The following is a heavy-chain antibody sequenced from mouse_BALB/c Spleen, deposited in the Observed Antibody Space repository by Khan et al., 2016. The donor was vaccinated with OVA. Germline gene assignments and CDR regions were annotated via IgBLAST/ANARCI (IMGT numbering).Heavy chain of an antibody. CDR2: IWGDGST. CDR3: AKWGNSYYATDY. CDR1: GFSLTSYG. Sequence: QVQLKQSGPGLVAPSQSLSITCTVSGFSLTSYGVNWVRQPPGKGLEWLGVIWGDGSTNYHSALRSRLSISTDNSKNHVFLKLNSLQTDDTATYYCAKWGNSYYATDYWGQGTSVTVSS. J-gene: IGHJ4*01. D-gene: IGHD2-1*01. V-gene: IGHV2-3*01.